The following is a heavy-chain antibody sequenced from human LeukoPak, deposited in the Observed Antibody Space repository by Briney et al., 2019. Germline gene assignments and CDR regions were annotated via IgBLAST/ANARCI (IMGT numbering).Heavy chain of an antibody. D-gene: IGHD6-6*01. CDR2: IYYSGST. CDR3: ASSGSRSSSAFDI. CDR1: GGSISSSSYY. Sequence: PSETLSLTCTVSGGSISSSSYYWGWIRQPPGKGLEWIGSIYYSGSTYYNPSLKGRVTISVDTSKNQFSLKLSSVTAADTAVYYCASSGSRSSSAFDIWGQGTMVTVSS. V-gene: IGHV4-39*01. J-gene: IGHJ3*02.